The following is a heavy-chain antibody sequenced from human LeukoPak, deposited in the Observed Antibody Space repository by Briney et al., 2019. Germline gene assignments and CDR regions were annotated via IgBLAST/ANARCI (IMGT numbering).Heavy chain of an antibody. CDR1: GGSLSGSY. CDR3: ARGVPSYAYDGSGYYHSSAGYKP. D-gene: IGHD3-22*01. J-gene: IGHJ3*01. V-gene: IGHV4-34*01. CDR2: LNHLGGT. Sequence: SETLSLTCAVYGGSLSGSYWSWIRQPPGKGLEWIGELNHLGGTTYNPSLKSRVTISVDTSKNHFSLKLSSVTAGDTAVFYCARGVPSYAYDGSGYYHSSAGYKPWGQGTLVTVSS.